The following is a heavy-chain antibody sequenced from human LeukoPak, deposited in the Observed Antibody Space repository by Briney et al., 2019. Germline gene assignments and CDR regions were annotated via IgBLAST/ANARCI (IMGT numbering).Heavy chain of an antibody. D-gene: IGHD6-19*01. CDR1: GFTVSSNY. V-gene: IGHV3-53*01. CDR2: IYSGGST. J-gene: IGHJ3*02. CDR3: ARDNRGWGTGYSSGWYYAFDI. Sequence: PGGSLRLSCAASGFTVSSNYMSWVRQAPGKGLEWVSVIYSGGSTYYADSVKGRFTISRDNSKNTLYLQMNSLRAEDTAVYYCARDNRGWGTGYSSGWYYAFDIWGQGTMVTVSS.